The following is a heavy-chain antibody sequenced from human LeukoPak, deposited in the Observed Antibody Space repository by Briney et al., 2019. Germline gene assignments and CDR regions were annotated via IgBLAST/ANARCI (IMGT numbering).Heavy chain of an antibody. Sequence: GGSLTLSCAASGFTFSRYWMTWVRQSPGKGLEWVANINQDGSEKYYGDSVTCRFTISRGNAENSLFLQMNSLRADDTGVYYCARAREAPANVFPDHWGQGVVVTVSS. CDR1: GFTFSRYW. V-gene: IGHV3-7*01. CDR3: ARAREAPANVFPDH. CDR2: INQDGSEK. D-gene: IGHD2-15*01. J-gene: IGHJ4*02.